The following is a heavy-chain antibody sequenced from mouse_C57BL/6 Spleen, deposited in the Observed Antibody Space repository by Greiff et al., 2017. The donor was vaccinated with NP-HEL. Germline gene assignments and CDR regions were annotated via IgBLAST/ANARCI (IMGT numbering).Heavy chain of an antibody. V-gene: IGHV1-76*01. Sequence: VQLQQSGAELVRPGASVKLSCKASGYTFTDYYINWVKQRPGQGLEWIARLYPGSGNTYYNEKFKGKATLTAEKSSSTAYMQLSSLTSEDSAVYFCARGAQATDFDYWGQGTTLTVSS. CDR1: GYTFTDYY. J-gene: IGHJ2*01. D-gene: IGHD3-2*02. CDR3: ARGAQATDFDY. CDR2: LYPGSGNT.